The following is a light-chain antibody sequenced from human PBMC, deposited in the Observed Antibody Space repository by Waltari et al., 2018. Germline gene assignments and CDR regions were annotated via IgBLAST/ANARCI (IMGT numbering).Light chain of an antibody. Sequence: QSALTQPASVSGSPGQSITISCTGTSSDVGGYNYVPWYKQHPGKAPKFILYDVSKRPSGVSNRFSVSKSGNTASLTISGLQAEDEADYYCCSYAGSSTPVIFGGGTKLTVL. CDR2: DVS. CDR3: CSYAGSSTPVI. V-gene: IGLV2-23*02. J-gene: IGLJ2*01. CDR1: SSDVGGYNY.